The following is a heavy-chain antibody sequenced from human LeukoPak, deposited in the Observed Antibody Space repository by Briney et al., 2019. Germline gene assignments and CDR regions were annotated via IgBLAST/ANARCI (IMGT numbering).Heavy chain of an antibody. CDR3: AHSWYQLLWSRPFDY. CDR2: IYWDDDK. V-gene: IGHV2-5*02. J-gene: IGHJ4*02. CDR1: GFPLRTSGVG. Sequence: ESGPTLVKPTQTLTLTCTFSGFPLRTSGVGVGWIRQPPGKALAWLALIYWDDDKRYSPSLKSRLTITKDTSKNQVVLTMTNMDPVDTATYYCAHSWYQLLWSRPFDYWGQGTLVTVSS. D-gene: IGHD2-2*01.